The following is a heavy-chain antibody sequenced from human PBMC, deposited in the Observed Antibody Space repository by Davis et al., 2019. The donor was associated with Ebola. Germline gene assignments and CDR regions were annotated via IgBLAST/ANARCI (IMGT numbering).Heavy chain of an antibody. CDR2: IYYSGST. CDR1: GGSISSYY. Sequence: MPSETLSLTCTVSGGSISSYYWSWIRQPPGKGLEWIGYIYYSGSTNYNPSLKSRVTISVDTSKNQFSLKLSSVTAADTAVYYCARATSGFWSGYYWDYYYGMDVWGQGTTVTVSS. CDR3: ARATSGFWSGYYWDYYYGMDV. J-gene: IGHJ6*02. D-gene: IGHD3-3*01. V-gene: IGHV4-59*12.